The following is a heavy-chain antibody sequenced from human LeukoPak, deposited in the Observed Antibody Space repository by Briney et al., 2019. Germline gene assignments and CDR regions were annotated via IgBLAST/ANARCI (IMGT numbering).Heavy chain of an antibody. CDR2: ISWNSGSI. V-gene: IGHV3-9*01. D-gene: IGHD2/OR15-2a*01. CDR1: GFTFDDYA. Sequence: GRSLSLSCAASGFTFDDYAMHWVRQAPGKGLEWVSGISWNSGSIGYADSVKGRFTISRDNAKNSLYLQMNSLRAEDTALYYCAKDPFKESAEGYFDYWGQGTLVTVSS. J-gene: IGHJ4*02. CDR3: AKDPFKESAEGYFDY.